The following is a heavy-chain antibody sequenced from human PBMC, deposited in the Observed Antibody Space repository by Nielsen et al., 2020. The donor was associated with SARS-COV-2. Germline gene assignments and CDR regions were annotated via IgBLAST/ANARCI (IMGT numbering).Heavy chain of an antibody. D-gene: IGHD1-26*01. J-gene: IGHJ6*02. CDR3: ARSYEWELAYYYYYGMDV. CDR2: INTNTGNP. V-gene: IGHV7-4-1*02. Sequence: WVRQAPGQGLEWMGWINTNTGNPTYVQGFTGRFVFSLDTSVSTAYLQISSLKAEDTAVYYCARSYEWELAYYYYYGMDVWGQGTTVTVSS.